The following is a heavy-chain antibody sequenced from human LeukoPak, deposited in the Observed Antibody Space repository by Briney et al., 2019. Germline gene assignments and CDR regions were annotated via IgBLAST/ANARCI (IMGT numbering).Heavy chain of an antibody. CDR2: IYSDNT. V-gene: IGHV3-66*03. CDR3: AKDRESYYCSSTNCYLDY. J-gene: IGHJ4*02. CDR1: GFTVSSNS. Sequence: GGSLRLSCTVSGFTVSSNSMSWVRQAPGKGLEWVSLIYSDNTHYSDSVKGRFTISRDNSKNTLYLQMNSLRAEDTAVYYCAKDRESYYCSSTNCYLDYWGQGTLVTVSS. D-gene: IGHD2-2*01.